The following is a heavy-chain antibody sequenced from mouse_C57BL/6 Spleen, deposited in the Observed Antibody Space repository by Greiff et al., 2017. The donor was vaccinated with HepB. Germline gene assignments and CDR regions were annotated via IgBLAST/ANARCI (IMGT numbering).Heavy chain of an antibody. J-gene: IGHJ2*01. Sequence: QVQLKESGAELVRPGTSVKMSCKASGYTFTNYWIGWAKQRPGHGLEWIGDIYPGGGYTNYNEKFKGKATLTADKSSSTAYMQFSSLTSEDSAIYYCARFGDPYYFDYWGQGTTLTVSS. CDR2: IYPGGGYT. CDR1: GYTFTNYW. V-gene: IGHV1-63*01. CDR3: ARFGDPYYFDY.